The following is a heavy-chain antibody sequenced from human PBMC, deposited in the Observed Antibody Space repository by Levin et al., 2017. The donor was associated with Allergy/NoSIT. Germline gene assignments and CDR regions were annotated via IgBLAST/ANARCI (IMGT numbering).Heavy chain of an antibody. D-gene: IGHD1/OR15-1a*01. Sequence: PGGSLRLSCAVSGFSISEYAMAWVRQAPGKGLEWVSEITGGGFNTYYGDSVKGRFTVSKDDSKDMLYLDLSSLRVEDTAVYYCAQKQGGTSGFSFDVWGQGTMVTVSS. V-gene: IGHV3-23*01. CDR2: ITGGGFNT. J-gene: IGHJ3*01. CDR3: AQKQGGTSGFSFDV. CDR1: GFSISEYA.